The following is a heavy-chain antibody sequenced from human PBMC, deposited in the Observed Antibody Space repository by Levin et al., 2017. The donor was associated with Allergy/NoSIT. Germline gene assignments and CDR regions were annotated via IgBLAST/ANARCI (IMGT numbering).Heavy chain of an antibody. CDR1: GYSFTSYW. CDR3: ARRNTPITMVREWYFDL. J-gene: IGHJ2*01. CDR2: IYPGDSDT. D-gene: IGHD3-10*01. V-gene: IGHV5-51*01. Sequence: SGESLKISCKGSGYSFTSYWIGWVRQMPGKGLEWMGIIYPGDSDTRYSPSFQGQVTISADKSISTAYLQWSSLKASDTAMYYCARRNTPITMVREWYFDLWGRGTLVTVSS.